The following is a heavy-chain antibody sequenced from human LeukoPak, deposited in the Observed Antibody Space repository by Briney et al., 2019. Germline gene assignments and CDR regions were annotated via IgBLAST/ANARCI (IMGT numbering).Heavy chain of an antibody. J-gene: IGHJ4*02. Sequence: SETLSLTCTVSGGSISSYYWSWIRQPPGKGLEWIGYIYYSGSTNYNPSLKSRVTMSVDTSKNQFSLKLSSVTAADTAVYYCAKDARITDTRGLFDFWGQGTLVTVSS. CDR3: AKDARITDTRGLFDF. CDR1: GGSISSYY. V-gene: IGHV4-59*12. D-gene: IGHD2-15*01. CDR2: IYYSGST.